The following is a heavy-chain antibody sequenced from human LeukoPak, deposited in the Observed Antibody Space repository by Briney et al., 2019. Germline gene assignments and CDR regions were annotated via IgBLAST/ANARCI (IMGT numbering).Heavy chain of an antibody. Sequence: VASVKVSSKASGGTFSSYAISWVPHAPGQGLEWMGGLIPIFGTANYTQKFEGRVMITTGEYTSTAYMELISLRSEDAAVYYCAGSPNHYASSGYSGWFDPWGQGTLVTVSS. CDR1: GGTFSSYA. CDR3: AGSPNHYASSGYSGWFDP. CDR2: LIPIFGTA. V-gene: IGHV1-69*05. D-gene: IGHD3-22*01. J-gene: IGHJ5*02.